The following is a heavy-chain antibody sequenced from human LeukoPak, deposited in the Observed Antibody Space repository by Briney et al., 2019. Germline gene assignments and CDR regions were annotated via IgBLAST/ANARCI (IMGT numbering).Heavy chain of an antibody. J-gene: IGHJ4*02. CDR3: ARGGYYDFWSGYSFVDY. Sequence: GSLRLSCAASGFTFSSYSMNWVRQAPGKGLEWIGYIYYSGSTNYNPSLKSRVTISVDTSKNQFSLKLSSVTAADTAVYYCARGGYYDFWSGYSFVDYWGQGTLVTVSS. CDR2: IYYSGST. V-gene: IGHV4-59*12. CDR1: GFTFSSYS. D-gene: IGHD3-3*01.